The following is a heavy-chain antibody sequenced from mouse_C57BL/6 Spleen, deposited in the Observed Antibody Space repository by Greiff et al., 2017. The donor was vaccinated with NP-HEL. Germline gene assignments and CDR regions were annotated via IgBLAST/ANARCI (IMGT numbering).Heavy chain of an antibody. CDR2: IDPENGDT. V-gene: IGHV14-4*01. D-gene: IGHD4-1*01. CDR1: GFNIKDDY. CDR3: TPLGRRDY. Sequence: EVKVVESGAELVRPGASVKLSCTASGFNIKDDYMHWVKQRPEQGLEWIGWIDPENGDTEYASKFQGKATITADTSSNTAYLQLSSLTSEDTAVYYCTPLGRRDYWGQGTTLTVSS. J-gene: IGHJ2*01.